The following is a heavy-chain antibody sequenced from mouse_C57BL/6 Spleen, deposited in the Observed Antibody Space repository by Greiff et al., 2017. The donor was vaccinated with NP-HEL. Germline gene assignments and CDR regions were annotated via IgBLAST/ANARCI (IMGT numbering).Heavy chain of an antibody. D-gene: IGHD4-1*01. V-gene: IGHV1-64*01. CDR3: ARWPLTGMGY. CDR1: GYTFTSYW. CDR2: IHPNSGST. Sequence: QVQLQQPGAELVKPGASVKLSCKASGYTFTSYWMHWVKQRPGQGLEWIGMIHPNSGSTNYNEKFKSKAKLTVDKSSSTAYMQLSSLTSEDSAVYYGARWPLTGMGYWGQGTTLTVSS. J-gene: IGHJ2*01.